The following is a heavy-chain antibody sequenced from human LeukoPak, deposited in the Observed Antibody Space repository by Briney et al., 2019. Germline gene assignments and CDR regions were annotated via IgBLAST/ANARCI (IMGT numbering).Heavy chain of an antibody. J-gene: IGHJ4*02. D-gene: IGHD3-3*01. V-gene: IGHV3-66*02. CDR2: IYSGGST. CDR1: GFTVSSNY. CDR3: ASDTILNDFWSGYDDY. Sequence: GGSLRLSCAASGFTVSSNYMSWVRQAPGKGLEWVSVIYSGGSTYYADSVKGRFTISRYNSKNTLYLQMNSLRAEDTAVYYCASDTILNDFWSGYDDYWGQGTLVTVSS.